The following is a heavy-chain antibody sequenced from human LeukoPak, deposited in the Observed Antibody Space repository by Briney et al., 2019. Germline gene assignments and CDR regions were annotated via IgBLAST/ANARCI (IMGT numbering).Heavy chain of an antibody. J-gene: IGHJ4*02. CDR2: ISGRGNST. Sequence: GGSLRLSCAASGFTFSSYAMSWVRQAPGKGLEWVSSISGRGNSTYYADSVKGRFTISRDNSKNTLFLQMNSLKADDTAVYYCAKGGGGVLASWGQGTLVTVSS. CDR3: AKGGGGVLAS. V-gene: IGHV3-23*01. D-gene: IGHD3-16*01. CDR1: GFTFSSYA.